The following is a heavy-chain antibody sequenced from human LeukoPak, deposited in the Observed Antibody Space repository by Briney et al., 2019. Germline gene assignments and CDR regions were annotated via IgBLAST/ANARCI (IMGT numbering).Heavy chain of an antibody. D-gene: IGHD4-11*01. CDR1: GYTFTGYY. CDR3: ARDTATTVTNRFDP. Sequence: GASVKVSCKASGYTFTGYYMHWVRQAPGQGLEWMGWINPNSGDTDYAQKFQGRVTMTRDTSISTAYMQLSRLTSDDTAVYYCARDTATTVTNRFDPWGQGTLVTVSS. CDR2: INPNSGDT. J-gene: IGHJ5*02. V-gene: IGHV1-2*02.